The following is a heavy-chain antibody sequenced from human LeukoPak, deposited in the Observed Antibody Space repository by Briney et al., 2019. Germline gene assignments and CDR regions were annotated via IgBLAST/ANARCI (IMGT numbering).Heavy chain of an antibody. D-gene: IGHD5-18*01. CDR3: AKDGGSGTANIDY. CDR1: GFTFSSYG. V-gene: IGHV3-30*02. Sequence: GGSLRLSRAASGFTFSSYGMHWGRQAPGKGLEWVAFIRYDGSNKYYADSVKGRFTISRDNSKNTLYLQMNSLRAEDTAVYYCAKDGGSGTANIDYWGQGTLVTVSS. CDR2: IRYDGSNK. J-gene: IGHJ4*02.